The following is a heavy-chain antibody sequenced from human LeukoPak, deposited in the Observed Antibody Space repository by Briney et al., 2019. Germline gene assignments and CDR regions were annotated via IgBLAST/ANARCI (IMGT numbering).Heavy chain of an antibody. CDR1: VGSISSSSYY. J-gene: IGHJ4*02. CDR2: IYYSGST. D-gene: IGHD2-2*02. CDR3: AREIPPRAYFDY. V-gene: IGHV4-39*07. Sequence: SETLSLTCTVSVGSISSSSYYWGWIRQPPGKGLEWIGSIYYSGSTYYNPSLKSRVTISVDTSKNQFSLKLSSVTAADTAVYYCAREIPPRAYFDYGGQGTLVTVSS.